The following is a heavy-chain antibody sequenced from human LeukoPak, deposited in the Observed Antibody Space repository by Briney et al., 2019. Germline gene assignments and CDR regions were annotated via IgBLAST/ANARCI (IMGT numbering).Heavy chain of an antibody. V-gene: IGHV3-30*04. CDR3: AKVRYFGPSAFDI. CDR1: GFTFSNYA. Sequence: PGRSLRLSCAASGFTFSNYAMHWVRQAPGKGLEWVALISYDGSVEKNAASVKGRFTISRDNSKNTLYLQMNSLRTEDTAVYYCAKVRYFGPSAFDIWGQGTMVTVSS. D-gene: IGHD3-9*01. CDR2: ISYDGSVE. J-gene: IGHJ3*02.